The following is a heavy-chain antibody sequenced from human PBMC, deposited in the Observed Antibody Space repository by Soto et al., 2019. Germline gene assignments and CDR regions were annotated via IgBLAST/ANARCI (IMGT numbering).Heavy chain of an antibody. CDR2: VYSGGKT. V-gene: IGHV3-66*01. Sequence: EVQLVESGGGSVQPGGSLRLSCAASGFTVNGNYMSWVRQAPGKGLEWVSVVYSGGKTYYADSVKGRFTSSRDNSKNTLYLQMNSLIAEDTAVYDCTRSTEKPYWGQGTLVTVSS. CDR3: TRSTEKPY. CDR1: GFTVNGNY. J-gene: IGHJ4*02.